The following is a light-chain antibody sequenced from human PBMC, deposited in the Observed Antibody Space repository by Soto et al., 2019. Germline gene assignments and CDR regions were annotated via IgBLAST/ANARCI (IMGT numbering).Light chain of an antibody. CDR1: QTISRY. CDR2: DAS. Sequence: IQMTQSPSSLSASVGDTVTITCRGSQTISRYLNWFQQKSGQAPKLLMNDASTLRSGVPSRFSASGSGTDFTLSISSLQPEDYATYYCQHSYNAPFNFGPGTKVDIK. J-gene: IGKJ3*01. CDR3: QHSYNAPFN. V-gene: IGKV1-39*01.